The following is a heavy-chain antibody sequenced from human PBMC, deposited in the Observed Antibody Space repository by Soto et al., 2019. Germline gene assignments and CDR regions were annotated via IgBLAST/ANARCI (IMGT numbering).Heavy chain of an antibody. CDR1: GGTFSSYA. V-gene: IGHV1-69*13. D-gene: IGHD5-12*01. J-gene: IGHJ6*02. CDR2: IIPIYGTA. Sequence: SVKVSCKASGGTFSSYAISWVRQAPGQGLEWMGGIIPIYGTANYAQKSQGRVTITADESTSTAYMELSSLRSEDTAVYYCARDADEYSGYEGLYYGMDVWGQGTTVTVSS. CDR3: ARDADEYSGYEGLYYGMDV.